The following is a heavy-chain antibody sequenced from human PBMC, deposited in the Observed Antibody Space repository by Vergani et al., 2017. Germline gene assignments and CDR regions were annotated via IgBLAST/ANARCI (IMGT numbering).Heavy chain of an antibody. CDR1: GFTFSNAW. CDR3: TTAPDHLRFLEWLLLYFDY. V-gene: IGHV3-15*01. D-gene: IGHD3-3*01. J-gene: IGHJ4*02. Sequence: EVQLVESGGGLVKPGGSLRLSCAASGFTFSNAWMSWVRQAPGKGLEWVGRIKSKTDGGTTDYAAPVKGRFTISRDDSKNTLYLQMNSLKTEDTAVYYCTTAPDHLRFLEWLLLYFDYWGQGTLVTVSS. CDR2: IKSKTDGGTT.